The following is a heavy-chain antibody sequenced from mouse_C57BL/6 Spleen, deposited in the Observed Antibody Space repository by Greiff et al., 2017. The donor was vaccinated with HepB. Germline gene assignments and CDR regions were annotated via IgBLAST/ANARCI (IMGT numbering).Heavy chain of an antibody. CDR1: GFTFSSYA. J-gene: IGHJ2*01. CDR3: ARGITYYFDY. V-gene: IGHV5-4*03. Sequence: DVMLVESGGGLVKPGGSLKLSCAASGFTFSSYAMSWVRQTPEKRLEWVATISDGGSYTYYPDNVKGRFTISRVNAKNNLYLQMSHLRSEDTAMYYCARGITYYFDYWGQGTTLTVSS. CDR2: ISDGGSYT. D-gene: IGHD1-3*01.